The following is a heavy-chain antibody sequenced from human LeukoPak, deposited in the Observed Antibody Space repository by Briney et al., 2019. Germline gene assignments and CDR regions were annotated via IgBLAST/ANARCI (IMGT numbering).Heavy chain of an antibody. V-gene: IGHV3-33*01. J-gene: IGHJ4*02. Sequence: PGRSLRLSCAASGFSFSSYGMHWVRQAPGKGLEWVAVIWYDESYKFYADSVKGRFTISRDNSKNTLYLQMNSLRAEDTAVYYCARPDCTGGNCYSYATYFSVYWGQGTLVTVSS. CDR2: IWYDESYK. D-gene: IGHD2-15*01. CDR1: GFSFSSYG. CDR3: ARPDCTGGNCYSYATYFSVY.